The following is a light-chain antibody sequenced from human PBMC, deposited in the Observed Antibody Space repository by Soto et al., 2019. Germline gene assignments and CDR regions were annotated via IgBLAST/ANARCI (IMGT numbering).Light chain of an antibody. Sequence: EIVLTQSPATLSLSPGERATLSCRASQSVSTYLAWYQQKPGQAPRLLVYDASNRATGIPARFSGSGSGTDFSLTISSLEPEDFAVYYCQLRNRGFTSGPGTKVDIK. CDR1: QSVSTY. V-gene: IGKV3-11*01. CDR2: DAS. J-gene: IGKJ3*01. CDR3: QLRNRGFT.